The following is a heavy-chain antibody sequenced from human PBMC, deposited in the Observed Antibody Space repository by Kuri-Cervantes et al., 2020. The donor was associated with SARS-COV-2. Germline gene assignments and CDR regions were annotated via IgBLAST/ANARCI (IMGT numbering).Heavy chain of an antibody. J-gene: IGHJ3*02. Sequence: GESLKISCAASGFTFSSYAMSWVRQAPGKGLEWVSAISGSGGSTYCAGSVKGRFTISRDNSKNTLYLQMNSLRAEDTAVYYCAKDSPGIAVAEAFDIWGQGTMVTVSS. D-gene: IGHD6-19*01. CDR1: GFTFSSYA. CDR3: AKDSPGIAVAEAFDI. V-gene: IGHV3-23*01. CDR2: ISGSGGST.